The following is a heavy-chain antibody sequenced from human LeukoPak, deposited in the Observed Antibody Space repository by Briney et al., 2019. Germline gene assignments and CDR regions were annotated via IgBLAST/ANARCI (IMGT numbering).Heavy chain of an antibody. V-gene: IGHV4-39*07. CDR3: ARLSLGADY. D-gene: IGHD1-26*01. J-gene: IGHJ4*02. CDR2: IYYSGST. Sequence: SETLSLTCTVSGGSISSSRYYWGWIRQPPGKGLEWIGSIYYSGSTYYNPSLKSRVTISVDTSKNQFSLKLSSVTAADTAVYYCARLSLGADYWGQGTLVTVSS. CDR1: GGSISSSRYY.